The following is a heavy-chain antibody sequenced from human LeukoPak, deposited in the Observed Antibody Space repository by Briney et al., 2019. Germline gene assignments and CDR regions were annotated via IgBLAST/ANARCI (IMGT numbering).Heavy chain of an antibody. J-gene: IGHJ4*02. V-gene: IGHV4-31*03. D-gene: IGHD3-10*01. CDR1: GGFISRSTYY. CDR3: ARSAGYSSGSYYFYYFDS. CDR2: IYYSGST. Sequence: SQTLSLTCTVSGGFISRSTYYWSWIRQRPGEGLEWIGYIYYSGSTYYSPSLESRVTISVHTSKNQFSLNLSSVTAADTAMYYCARSAGYSSGSYYFYYFDSWGQGTQVTVSS.